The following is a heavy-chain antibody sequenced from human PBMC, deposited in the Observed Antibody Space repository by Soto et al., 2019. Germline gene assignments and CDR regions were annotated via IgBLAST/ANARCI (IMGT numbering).Heavy chain of an antibody. CDR2: IIPIIGII. Sequence: QVQLVQSGAEVKKPGSSVKVSCKASGGTFSTYTITWVRQAPGQGLEWMGRIIPIIGIINYAQKFQGRVTISADKFPGTAYMELTGLRSDDTAVYYCAGDPDSHYNDSHASSYPWGQGTLVTXSS. CDR1: GGTFSTYT. V-gene: IGHV1-69*08. D-gene: IGHD4-4*01. J-gene: IGHJ5*02. CDR3: AGDPDSHYNDSHASSYP.